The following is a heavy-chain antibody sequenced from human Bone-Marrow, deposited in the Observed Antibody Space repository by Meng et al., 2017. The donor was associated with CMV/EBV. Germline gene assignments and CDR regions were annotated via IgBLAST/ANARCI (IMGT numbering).Heavy chain of an antibody. CDR2: AYYSGNT. D-gene: IGHD3-10*01. CDR1: GGSISSSHHY. Sequence: GSLRLSCTVSGGSISSSHHYWGWIRQPPGKGLQWIGIAYYSGNTYYNPSLKSRVTISVDTSKNQFSLKLRSMTAADTAVYYCAIPMVRGGYIVYWGQGTLVTVSS. V-gene: IGHV4-39*07. CDR3: AIPMVRGGYIVY. J-gene: IGHJ4*02.